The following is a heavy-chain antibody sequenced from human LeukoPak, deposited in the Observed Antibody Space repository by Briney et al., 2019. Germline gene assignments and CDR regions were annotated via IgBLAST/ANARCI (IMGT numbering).Heavy chain of an antibody. D-gene: IGHD3-10*01. CDR2: MNPNSGNK. CDR3: ARGPPIYGSGSPQRFYYYYGMDV. J-gene: IGHJ6*02. V-gene: IGHV1-8*01. CDR1: GYTFTSYD. Sequence: ASVKVSCKASGYTFTSYDINWVRQATGQGLEWMGWMNPNSGNKGYAQKFQGRVTMTRNTSISTAYMELSSLRSEATAVYYCARGPPIYGSGSPQRFYYYYGMDVWGQGTTVTVSS.